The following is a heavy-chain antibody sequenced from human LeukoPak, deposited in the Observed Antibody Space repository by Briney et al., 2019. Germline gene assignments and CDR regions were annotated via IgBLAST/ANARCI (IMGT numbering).Heavy chain of an antibody. V-gene: IGHV3-9*01. Sequence: GGSLRLSCAASGFTFDDYAMHWVRQAPGKGLXXXXXXSWNSGSIGYADSVKGRFTISRDNAKNSLYLQMNSLRAEDTALYYCAKDGSYDFWSGYYLNWGQGTLVTVSS. CDR3: AKDGSYDFWSGYYLN. J-gene: IGHJ4*02. CDR2: XSWNSGSI. CDR1: GFTFDDYA. D-gene: IGHD3-3*01.